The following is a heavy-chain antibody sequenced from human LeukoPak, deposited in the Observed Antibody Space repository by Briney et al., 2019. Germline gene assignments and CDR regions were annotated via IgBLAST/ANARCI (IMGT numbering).Heavy chain of an antibody. D-gene: IGHD4-11*01. J-gene: IGHJ6*03. CDR3: ARGGVTTVLQGSSPIYYMDV. V-gene: IGHV3-30*01. CDR1: GFTFSSYA. CDR2: ISYDGSNK. Sequence: PGRSLRLSCAASGFTFSSYAMHWVRQAPGKGLEWVAVISYDGSNKYYADSVKGRFTISRDNSKNTLYLQMNSLRAEDTAVYYCARGGVTTVLQGSSPIYYMDVWGKGTTVTVSS.